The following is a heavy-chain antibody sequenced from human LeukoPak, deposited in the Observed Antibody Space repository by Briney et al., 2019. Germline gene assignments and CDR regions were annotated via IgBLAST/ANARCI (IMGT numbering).Heavy chain of an antibody. Sequence: ASVKVSCKASGYTFTNYPLHWVRQAPGRRLEWMGWINTGNGDTKYSQKFQGRVAITRDTSASTAYMDLSRLRSEDTAVYYCARVLLSPYGPFDYWGQGTLVTVSS. CDR2: INTGNGDT. V-gene: IGHV1-3*04. CDR1: GYTFTNYP. J-gene: IGHJ4*02. CDR3: ARVLLSPYGPFDY. D-gene: IGHD3-10*01.